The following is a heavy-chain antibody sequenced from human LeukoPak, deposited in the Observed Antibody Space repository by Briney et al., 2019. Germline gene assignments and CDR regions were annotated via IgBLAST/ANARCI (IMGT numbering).Heavy chain of an antibody. D-gene: IGHD3-10*01. V-gene: IGHV4-59*01. CDR3: ARSVGEKTPFDY. J-gene: IGHJ4*02. Sequence: SETLSLTCTVSGGSISSYYWSWIRRPPGKGLEWIGYIYYSGSTNYNPSLESRVTISVDTSKNQFSLKLSSVSAADTAVYYCARSVGEKTPFDYWGQGTLVTVSS. CDR1: GGSISSYY. CDR2: IYYSGST.